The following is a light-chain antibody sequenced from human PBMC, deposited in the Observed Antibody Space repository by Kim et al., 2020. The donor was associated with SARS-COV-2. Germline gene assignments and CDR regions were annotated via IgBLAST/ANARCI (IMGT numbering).Light chain of an antibody. CDR2: YDS. CDR1: NIGSKS. J-gene: IGLJ3*02. CDR3: QVWDSSSDHPE. V-gene: IGLV3-21*04. Sequence: SYELTQPPSVSVAPGKTARITCGGNNIGSKSVHWYQQKPGQAPVLVIYYDSDRPSGIPERFSGSNSGNTATLTISRVEAGAEADYYCQVWDSSSDHPEFG.